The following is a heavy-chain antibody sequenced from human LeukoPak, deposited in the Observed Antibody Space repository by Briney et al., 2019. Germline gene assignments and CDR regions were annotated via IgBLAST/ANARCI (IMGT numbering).Heavy chain of an antibody. CDR2: INPNSGGT. Sequence: ASVKVSCKASGYTFTGYYMHWLRQAPGQGLEWMGWINPNSGGTNYAQKFQGRVTMTRDTSISTAYMELSRLRSDDTAVYYCASPYEDSSGYTDYWGQGTLVTVSS. V-gene: IGHV1-2*02. D-gene: IGHD3-22*01. CDR3: ASPYEDSSGYTDY. J-gene: IGHJ4*02. CDR1: GYTFTGYY.